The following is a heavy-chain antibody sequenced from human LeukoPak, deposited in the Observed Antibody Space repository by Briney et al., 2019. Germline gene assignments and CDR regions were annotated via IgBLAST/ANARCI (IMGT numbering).Heavy chain of an antibody. CDR1: GGSISSGDYY. D-gene: IGHD3-3*01. J-gene: IGHJ4*02. CDR3: ARVLPYYDFWDLSRKTRYYFDY. Sequence: SETLSLTCTVSGGSISSGDYYWSWIRQPPGKGLEWIGYIYYSGSTYYNPSLKSRVTISVDTSKNQFSLKLSSVTAADTAVYYCARVLPYYDFWDLSRKTRYYFDYWGQGTLVTVSS. V-gene: IGHV4-30-4*01. CDR2: IYYSGST.